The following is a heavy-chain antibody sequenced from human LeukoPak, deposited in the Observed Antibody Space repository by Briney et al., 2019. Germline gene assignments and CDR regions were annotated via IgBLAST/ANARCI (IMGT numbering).Heavy chain of an antibody. D-gene: IGHD3-22*01. V-gene: IGHV1-2*02. CDR2: INPNSGGT. Sequence: GASVKVSCKASGYTFTGYYMHWVRQAPGQGLEWMGWINPNSGGTNYAQKFQGRVTMTRDTSISTAYMELSRLRSDDTAVYYCARPNFPYYYDSSDAFDIWGQGTMVTVSS. CDR1: GYTFTGYY. CDR3: ARPNFPYYYDSSDAFDI. J-gene: IGHJ3*02.